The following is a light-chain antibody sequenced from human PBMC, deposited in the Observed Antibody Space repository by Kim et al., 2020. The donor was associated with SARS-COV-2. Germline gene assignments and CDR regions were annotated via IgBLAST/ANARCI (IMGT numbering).Light chain of an antibody. J-gene: IGKJ1*01. CDR3: QPYGSSSWT. Sequence: SPGERATLSCRASQSVSGSYLAGYQKKPGQAPRLLIYGASSRATGIPDRFSVSASGTAFTLTISRLEPEDFAVYYCQPYGSSSWTFGQGTKVDIK. CDR2: GAS. CDR1: QSVSGSY. V-gene: IGKV3-20*01.